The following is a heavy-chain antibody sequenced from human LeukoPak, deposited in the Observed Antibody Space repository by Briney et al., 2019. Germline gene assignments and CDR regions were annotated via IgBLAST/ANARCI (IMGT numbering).Heavy chain of an antibody. CDR2: ISGSGGST. J-gene: IGHJ4*02. D-gene: IGHD3-10*01. Sequence: GGSLRLSCAASEFTFSSYAMSWVRQAPGKGLEWVSAISGSGGSTYYADSVKGRFTISRDNSKNTLYLQMNSLRAEDTAVYYCARDLHNVGEYYFDYWGQGTLVTVSS. CDR3: ARDLHNVGEYYFDY. V-gene: IGHV3-23*01. CDR1: EFTFSSYA.